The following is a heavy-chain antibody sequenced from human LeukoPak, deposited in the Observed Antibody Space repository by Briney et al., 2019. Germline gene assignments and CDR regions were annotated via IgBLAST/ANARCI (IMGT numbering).Heavy chain of an antibody. D-gene: IGHD1-14*01. Sequence: PGGSLRLSCAASGFTFSSYLMSWVRQAPGEGLEWVANIKQDGSEKYYVDSVKGRFTISRDNAENSLYLQMNSLRAEDTAVYYCVRETNAHYFDYWGQATLVTVSS. J-gene: IGHJ4*02. CDR1: GFTFSSYL. CDR3: VRETNAHYFDY. V-gene: IGHV3-7*01. CDR2: IKQDGSEK.